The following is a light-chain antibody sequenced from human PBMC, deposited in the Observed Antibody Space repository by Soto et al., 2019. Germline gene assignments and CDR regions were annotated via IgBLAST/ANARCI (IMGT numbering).Light chain of an antibody. CDR3: CSYAGGYTYL. CDR2: DVA. V-gene: IGLV2-11*01. Sequence: LAQPRSVSGSPGQSVTISCTGTGNDVGAYNYVSWYQQHPGRPPKLMIYDVASWPSGVPDRFSGSKSGNTASLTISGLQAEDEADYFCCSYAGGYTYLFGTGTKVTVL. CDR1: GNDVGAYNY. J-gene: IGLJ1*01.